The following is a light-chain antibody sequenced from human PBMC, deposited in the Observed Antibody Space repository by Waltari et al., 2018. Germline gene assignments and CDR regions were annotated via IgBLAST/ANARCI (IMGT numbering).Light chain of an antibody. Sequence: QSALTQPPSVSGSPGPSITISCTGTSSDVGGYNYVSWYQQHPGKAPKLMIYEVTNRPSGVSNRCSGSKSGNTASLTISGLQAEDEANYYCSSYTSSSTLVFGGGTKLTVL. CDR3: SSYTSSSTLV. CDR2: EVT. V-gene: IGLV2-14*01. J-gene: IGLJ2*01. CDR1: SSDVGGYNY.